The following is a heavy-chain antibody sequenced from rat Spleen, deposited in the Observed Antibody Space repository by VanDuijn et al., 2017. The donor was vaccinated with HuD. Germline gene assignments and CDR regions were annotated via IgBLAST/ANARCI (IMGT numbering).Heavy chain of an antibody. V-gene: IGHV5-25*01. CDR1: GFTFSNYD. J-gene: IGHJ2*01. D-gene: IGHD4-3*01. Sequence: EVQLVESDGGLVQPGRSMKLSCAASGFTFSNYDMAWVRQAPTMGLEWVTSISPSGGATYYRDSVKGRFTVSRDNAKNTLYLQLDSLRSEDTATYYCVRQDTSGYSNWFAYWGQGVMVTVSS. CDR2: ISPSGGAT. CDR3: VRQDTSGYSNWFAY.